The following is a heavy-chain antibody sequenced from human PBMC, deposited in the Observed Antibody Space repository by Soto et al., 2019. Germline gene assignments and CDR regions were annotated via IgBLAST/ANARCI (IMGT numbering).Heavy chain of an antibody. J-gene: IGHJ3*02. CDR3: ARDDAFDI. CDR1: GFTFRSYA. Sequence: GGSLRLSCAASGFTFRSYAMNWVRQASGKGLEWVSAISSSSSYIYYADSVKGRFTISRDNAKNSLYLQMNSLRAEDTAVYYCARDDAFDIWGQGTMVTVSS. V-gene: IGHV3-21*01. CDR2: ISSSSSYI.